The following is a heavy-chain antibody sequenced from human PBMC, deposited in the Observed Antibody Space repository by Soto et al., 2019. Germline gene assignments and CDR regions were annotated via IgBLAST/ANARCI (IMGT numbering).Heavy chain of an antibody. CDR2: ISAYNGNT. D-gene: IGHD3-22*01. V-gene: IGHV1-18*01. CDR1: GYTFTSYA. Sequence: GASVKVSCKASGYTFTSYAMHWVRQAPGQRLEWMGWISAYNGNTNYAQKLQGRVTMTTDTSTSTAYMELRSLRSDDTAVYYCARSRGDSSGYYVNWFDPWGQGTLVTVSS. J-gene: IGHJ5*02. CDR3: ARSRGDSSGYYVNWFDP.